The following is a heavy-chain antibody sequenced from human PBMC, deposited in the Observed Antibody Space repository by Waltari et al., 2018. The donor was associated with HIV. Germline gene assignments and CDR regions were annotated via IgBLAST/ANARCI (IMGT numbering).Heavy chain of an antibody. J-gene: IGHJ4*02. CDR2: VSSGTSYI. V-gene: IGHV3-21*02. Sequence: EVQLVESGGGLVKPGGSLRLSCTASGLTFSTDPMNWVRQAPGKGLEWVSSVSSGTSYIHYADSGTGRFTVSRDNAKNSLFLQMNSLRADDTAVYYCARQQLGSGALDLWGQGTLVTVSS. D-gene: IGHD3-10*02. CDR3: ARQQLGSGALDL. CDR1: GLTFSTDP.